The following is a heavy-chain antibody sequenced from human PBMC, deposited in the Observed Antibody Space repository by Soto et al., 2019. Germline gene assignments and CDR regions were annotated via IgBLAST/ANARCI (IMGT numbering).Heavy chain of an antibody. D-gene: IGHD6-13*01. CDR1: GGTFSSYS. CDR2: IIPIFGTA. J-gene: IGHJ5*02. Sequence: QVQLVQSGAELKKPGSSVTVSCKASGGTFSSYSISWVRQAPGQGLEWMGGIIPIFGTANYAQKFQGRVTITADESTSTAYMELSSLRSEDTAVYYCARSGGAAAELWFDPWGQGTLVTVSS. V-gene: IGHV1-69*01. CDR3: ARSGGAAAELWFDP.